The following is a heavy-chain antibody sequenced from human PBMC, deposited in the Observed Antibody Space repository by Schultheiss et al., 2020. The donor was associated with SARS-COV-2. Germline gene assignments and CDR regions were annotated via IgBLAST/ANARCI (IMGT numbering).Heavy chain of an antibody. J-gene: IGHJ5*02. CDR2: IVVGSGNT. D-gene: IGHD3-10*01. V-gene: IGHV1-58*01. CDR1: GFTFTSSA. CDR3: ARKWGFGELLT. Sequence: SVKVSCKASGFTFTSSAVQWVRQARGQRLEWIGWIVVGSGNTNYAQKFQERVTITRDRSTSTAYMELSSLRSDDTAVYYCARKWGFGELLTWGQGTLVTVSS.